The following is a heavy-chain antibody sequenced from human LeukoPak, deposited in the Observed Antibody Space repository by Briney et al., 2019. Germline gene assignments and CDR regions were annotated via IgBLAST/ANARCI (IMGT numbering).Heavy chain of an antibody. D-gene: IGHD2-15*01. J-gene: IGHJ2*01. CDR1: GFTFSSCG. CDR2: ISYDGSNK. Sequence: GGSLRLSCAASGFTFSSCGMHWVRQAPGKGLEWVAVISYDGSNKYYADSVKGRFTISRDNSKNTLYLQMNSLRAEDTAVYYCAKRGPIVVVVAATRSRDWYFDLWGRGTLVTVSS. V-gene: IGHV3-30*18. CDR3: AKRGPIVVVVAATRSRDWYFDL.